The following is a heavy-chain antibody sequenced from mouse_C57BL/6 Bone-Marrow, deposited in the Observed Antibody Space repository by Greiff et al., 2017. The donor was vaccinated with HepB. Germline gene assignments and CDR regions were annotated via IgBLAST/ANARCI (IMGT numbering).Heavy chain of an antibody. CDR3: AREGGGSSPYYFDY. CDR2: IHPNSGST. V-gene: IGHV1-64*01. D-gene: IGHD1-1*01. J-gene: IGHJ2*01. Sequence: VQLQQPGAELVKPGASVKLSCKASGYTFTSYWMHWVKQRPGQGLEWIGMIHPNSGSTNYNEKFKSKATLTVDKSSSTAYMQLSSLTSEDSAVYYCAREGGGSSPYYFDYWGQGTTLTVSS. CDR1: GYTFTSYW.